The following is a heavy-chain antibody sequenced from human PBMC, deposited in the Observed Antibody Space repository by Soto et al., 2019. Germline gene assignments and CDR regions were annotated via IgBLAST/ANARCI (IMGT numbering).Heavy chain of an antibody. V-gene: IGHV1-69*13. D-gene: IGHD6-19*01. CDR3: ARDTSSEGGWSVFDY. CDR2: IIPIFGTA. J-gene: IGHJ4*02. Sequence: ASVKVSCKASGGTFSSYAISWVRQAPGQGLEWMGGIIPIFGTANYAQKFQGRVTITADESTSTAYMELSSLRSEDTAVYYCARDTSSEGGWSVFDYWGQGTLVTVSS. CDR1: GGTFSSYA.